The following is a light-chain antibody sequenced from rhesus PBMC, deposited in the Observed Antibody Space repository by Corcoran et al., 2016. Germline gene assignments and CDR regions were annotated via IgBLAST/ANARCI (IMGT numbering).Light chain of an antibody. Sequence: DIQMTQSPSALSASVGDRVTISRRASQNIYSHLAWYQQRPGKAPKLLIYAASNVQTGIPSRLSGSGSGTNFTLTISSLQPEDSATYYCQHYYDTPPAFGGGTKVEI. J-gene: IGKJ4*01. CDR3: QHYYDTPPA. V-gene: IGKV1S12*01. CDR1: QNIYSH. CDR2: AAS.